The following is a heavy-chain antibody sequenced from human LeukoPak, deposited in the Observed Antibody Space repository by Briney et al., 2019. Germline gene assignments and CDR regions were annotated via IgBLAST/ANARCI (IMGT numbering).Heavy chain of an antibody. CDR2: IRSKAYGGTT. CDR1: GFTFGDYA. D-gene: IGHD2-15*01. CDR3: TREWWGGNY. V-gene: IGHV3-49*04. J-gene: IGHJ4*02. Sequence: GGSLRLPCTASGFTFGDYAMSWVRQAPGKGLEWVGFIRSKAYGGTTEYAASVKGRFTISRDDSKSIAYLQMNSLKTEDTAVYYCTREWWGGNYWGQGTLVTVSS.